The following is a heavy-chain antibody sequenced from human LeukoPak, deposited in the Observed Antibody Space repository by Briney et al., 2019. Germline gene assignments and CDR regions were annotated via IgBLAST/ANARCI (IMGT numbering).Heavy chain of an antibody. Sequence: SETLSLTCTVSGGSISSYYWSWIRQPAGKGLEWIGRIYTSGSTNYNPSLKSRVTMSVDTSKNQFSLKLSSVTAADTAVYYCASARSFVVVPAAIYYYYGMDVWGQGTTVTVSS. CDR3: ASARSFVVVPAAIYYYYGMDV. CDR2: IYTSGST. D-gene: IGHD2-2*01. J-gene: IGHJ6*02. CDR1: GGSISSYY. V-gene: IGHV4-4*07.